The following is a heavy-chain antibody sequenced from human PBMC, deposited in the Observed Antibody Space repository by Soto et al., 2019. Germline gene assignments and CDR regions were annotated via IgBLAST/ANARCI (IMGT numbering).Heavy chain of an antibody. V-gene: IGHV4-39*01. CDR2: FFIGGNT. D-gene: IGHD3-10*01. CDR1: GGSITVDSISRNTYY. CDR3: ARCYGLNIEDYY. Sequence: SETLSLTCTVSGGSITVDSISRNTYYWGWMRQPPGKGLEWIASFFIGGNTYYNPSLKSRVTTSVDTSKNQFSLKLSSVTAADTAVYFCARCYGLNIEDYYWGQG. J-gene: IGHJ4*02.